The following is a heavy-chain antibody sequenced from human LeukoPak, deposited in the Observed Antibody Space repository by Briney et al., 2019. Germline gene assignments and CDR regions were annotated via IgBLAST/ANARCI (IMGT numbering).Heavy chain of an antibody. J-gene: IGHJ3*02. CDR3: ARGPRNSSGKRGAFDI. CDR1: GGSISSSSYY. CDR2: IYYSGST. Sequence: KPSETLSLTCTVSGGSISSSSYYWGWIRQPPGKGLEWIGSIYYSGSTYYSPSLKSRVTISVDTSKNQFSLKLSSVTAADTAVYYCARGPRNSSGKRGAFDIWGQGTMVTVSS. D-gene: IGHD6-19*01. V-gene: IGHV4-39*01.